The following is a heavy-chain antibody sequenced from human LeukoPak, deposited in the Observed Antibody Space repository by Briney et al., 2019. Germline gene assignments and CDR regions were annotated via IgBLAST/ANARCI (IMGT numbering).Heavy chain of an antibody. CDR1: GFTVSSNY. D-gene: IGHD3-10*01. CDR2: IYSCGST. Sequence: PGGSLRLSCAASGFTVSSNYMSWVRQAPGKGLEWVSVIYSCGSTYYADSVKGRFTISRDNSKNTLYLQMNSLRAEDAAVYYCAKGERVLLWFGELLYHYDAFDIWGQGTMVTVSS. J-gene: IGHJ3*02. CDR3: AKGERVLLWFGELLYHYDAFDI. V-gene: IGHV3-66*03.